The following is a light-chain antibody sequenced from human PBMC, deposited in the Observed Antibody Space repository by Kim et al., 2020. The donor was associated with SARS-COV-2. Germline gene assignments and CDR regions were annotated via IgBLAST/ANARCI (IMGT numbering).Light chain of an antibody. Sequence: GNRVTITCRASQDISSSLAWYQQKPGKPPKLLLYGTSSLESGVPSRFSGSGSGPDYTLTIRSLQTEDFATYYCQQYHSAPCNFGQGTKLEI. CDR1: QDISSS. CDR3: QQYHSAPCN. V-gene: IGKV1-NL1*01. CDR2: GTS. J-gene: IGKJ2*02.